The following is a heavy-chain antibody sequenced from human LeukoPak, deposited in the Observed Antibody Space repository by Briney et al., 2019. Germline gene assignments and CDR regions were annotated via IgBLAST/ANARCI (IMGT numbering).Heavy chain of an antibody. D-gene: IGHD6-19*01. Sequence: GGSLRLSCAASGFTFSSYAMHWVRQAPGKGLEWVAVISYDGSNKYYADSVKGRFTISRDNSKNTLYLQMNSLRAEDTAVYYCARDQRSGCPTLVCSGVYYGMDVWGKGTTVTVSS. J-gene: IGHJ6*04. CDR2: ISYDGSNK. CDR3: ARDQRSGCPTLVCSGVYYGMDV. V-gene: IGHV3-30*04. CDR1: GFTFSSYA.